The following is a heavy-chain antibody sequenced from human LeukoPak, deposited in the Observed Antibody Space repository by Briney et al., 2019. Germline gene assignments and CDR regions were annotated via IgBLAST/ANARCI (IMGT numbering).Heavy chain of an antibody. CDR3: ARDRHSYCSGGSCYSGFDY. CDR1: GFTFSSYW. CDR2: IKQDGSEK. Sequence: GGSLRLSCAASGFTFSSYWMSWVRQAPGKGLEWVANIKQDGSEKYYVDSVKGRFTISRDNAKNSLYLRMNSLRAEDTAVYYCARDRHSYCSGGSCYSGFDYWGQGTLVTVSS. J-gene: IGHJ4*02. D-gene: IGHD2-15*01. V-gene: IGHV3-7*01.